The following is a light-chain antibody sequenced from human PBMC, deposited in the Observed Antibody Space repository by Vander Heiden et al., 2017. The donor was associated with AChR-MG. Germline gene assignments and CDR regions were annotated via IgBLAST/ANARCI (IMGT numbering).Light chain of an antibody. CDR3: SSYTSRRSLYV. CDR2: DAR. V-gene: IGLV2-14*03. J-gene: IGLJ1*01. CDR1: SSDVGHHIY. Sequence: QSALIQPASVSESPGQSIPMYCNGNSSDVGHHIYVSWYQQHHGKAPNLSKYDARNRPSGVSNRVPGSQSGNTAALTISGLQAEDEADYYCSSYTSRRSLYVFGTGTRVTVL.